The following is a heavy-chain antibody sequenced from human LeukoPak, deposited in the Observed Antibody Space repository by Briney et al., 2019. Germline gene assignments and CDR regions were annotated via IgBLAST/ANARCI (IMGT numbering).Heavy chain of an antibody. CDR2: ISSSSSTI. V-gene: IGHV3-48*04. D-gene: IGHD3-22*01. CDR3: ARDGHYYDSSGYATAFDI. J-gene: IGHJ3*02. Sequence: PGGSLRLSCAASGFTFSSYSMNWVRQAPGKGLEWVSYISSSSSTIYYADSVKGRFTISRDNAKNSLYLPMNSLRAEDTAVYYCARDGHYYDSSGYATAFDIWGQGTMVTVSS. CDR1: GFTFSSYS.